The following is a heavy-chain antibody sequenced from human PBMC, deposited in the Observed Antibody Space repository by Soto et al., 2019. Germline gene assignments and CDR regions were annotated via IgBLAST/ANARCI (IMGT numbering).Heavy chain of an antibody. CDR2: ISGSGGSI. CDR1: GFSFSNYA. J-gene: IGHJ5*02. V-gene: IGHV3-23*01. Sequence: EVQLLESGGGLVQPGRSLRLSCAASGFSFSNYAMTWVRQAPGKGLEWVSVISGSGGSIYYANSVKGQFTISRDNSNKALLLYVSRLIDEERAVYYCANVRVFGLVGATIAAWGQGHLVHVFS. D-gene: IGHD1-26*01. CDR3: ANVRVFGLVGATIAA.